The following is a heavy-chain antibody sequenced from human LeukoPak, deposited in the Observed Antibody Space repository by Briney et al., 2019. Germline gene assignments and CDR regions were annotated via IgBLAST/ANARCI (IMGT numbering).Heavy chain of an antibody. D-gene: IGHD3-16*02. Sequence: SSETLSLTCPVSGDTVNTRRYYWGWIRQPPGQGLEWFGSIYHSGSTYYEPSLRSRVTISIDTSRNQFSLNLTSVTTTDTALYVCARRDIVKGGFDYWGQGTLVTVSS. CDR1: GDTVNTRRYY. J-gene: IGHJ4*02. V-gene: IGHV4-39*01. CDR3: ARRDIVKGGFDY. CDR2: IYHSGST.